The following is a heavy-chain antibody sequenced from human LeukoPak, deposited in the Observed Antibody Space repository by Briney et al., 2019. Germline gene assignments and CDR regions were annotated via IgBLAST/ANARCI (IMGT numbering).Heavy chain of an antibody. CDR1: GFTFSGYS. CDR3: TTYRSWNGGVIDY. J-gene: IGHJ4*02. D-gene: IGHD1-1*01. CDR2: ISSSGSTR. Sequence: PGGSLRLSCAASGFTFSGYSMNWVRQAPGRGLEWVSYISSSGSTRYYADSVEGRFTISRDNAKKSLYLQMNSLKTEDTAVYYCTTYRSWNGGVIDYWGQGTLVTVSS. V-gene: IGHV3-48*01.